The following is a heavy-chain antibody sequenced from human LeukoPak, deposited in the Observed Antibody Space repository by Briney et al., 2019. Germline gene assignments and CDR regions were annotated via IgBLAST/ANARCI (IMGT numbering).Heavy chain of an antibody. J-gene: IGHJ4*02. CDR2: IYSGGST. CDR3: ARDLSIGGNSD. V-gene: IGHV3-66*01. Sequence: GGSLRLSCAASGFTVSSNCMSWVRQAPGKGLEWVSVIYSGGSTYYADSVKGRFTISRDNSKNTLYLQMNSLRAEDTAVYYCARDLSIGGNSDWGQGTLVTVSS. D-gene: IGHD2-21*02. CDR1: GFTVSSNC.